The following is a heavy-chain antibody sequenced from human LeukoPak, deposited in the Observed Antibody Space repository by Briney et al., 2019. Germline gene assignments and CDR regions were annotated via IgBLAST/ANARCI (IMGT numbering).Heavy chain of an antibody. V-gene: IGHV1-18*01. Sequence: ASVKVSCKAYGYTFISYGISWVRQAPGQGLEWMGWISAYNGNTNYAQKLQGRVTMTTDTSTSTAYMELRSLRSEDTAVYYCARVGRLFPNYYYMDVWGKGTTVTVSS. J-gene: IGHJ6*03. CDR2: ISAYNGNT. CDR1: GYTFISYG. D-gene: IGHD3/OR15-3a*01. CDR3: ARVGRLFPNYYYMDV.